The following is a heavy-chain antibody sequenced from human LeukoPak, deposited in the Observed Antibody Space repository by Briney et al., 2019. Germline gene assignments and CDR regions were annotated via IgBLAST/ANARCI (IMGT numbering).Heavy chain of an antibody. CDR2: INPNSGGT. V-gene: IGHV1-2*02. CDR3: ARTCGGDCYLDDAFDY. D-gene: IGHD2-21*02. CDR1: GYTFTDYY. J-gene: IGHJ4*02. Sequence: GASVTVSCKASGYTFTDYYILWVRQAPGQGLEWMGWINPNSGGTNYAQKFQGRVTMTRDTSISTAYMELSRLRSDDTAVYYCARTCGGDCYLDDAFDYWGQGTLVTVSS.